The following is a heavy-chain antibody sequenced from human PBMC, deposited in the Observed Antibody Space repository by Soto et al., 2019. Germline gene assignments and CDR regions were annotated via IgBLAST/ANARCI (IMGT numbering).Heavy chain of an antibody. CDR2: IIPIFGTA. V-gene: IGHV1-69*01. D-gene: IGHD6-13*01. Sequence: QVQLVQSGAEVKMPGSSVKVSCKASGGTFSSYPISWVRQAPGQGLEWMGGIIPIFGTANYAQKFQGRVTITADESTSTAYMELSSLRSEDTAVYYCARSVGEGIAAAGIDYWGQGTLVTVSS. CDR1: GGTFSSYP. J-gene: IGHJ4*02. CDR3: ARSVGEGIAAAGIDY.